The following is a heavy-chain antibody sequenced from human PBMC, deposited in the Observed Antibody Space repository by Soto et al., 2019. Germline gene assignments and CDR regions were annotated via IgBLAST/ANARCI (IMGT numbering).Heavy chain of an antibody. CDR1: GGCISSGDYY. J-gene: IGHJ4*02. D-gene: IGHD3-10*01. Sequence: SESVSLTCTVSGGCISSGDYYWSWIRQPPGKGLEWIGYIYYSGSTYYNPSLKRRVTISVDTSKNQFSLKLSSVTAADTAVYYCASRTSSPYFDCRGQGNRVTVSS. CDR2: IYYSGST. CDR3: ASRTSSPYFDC. V-gene: IGHV4-30-4*01.